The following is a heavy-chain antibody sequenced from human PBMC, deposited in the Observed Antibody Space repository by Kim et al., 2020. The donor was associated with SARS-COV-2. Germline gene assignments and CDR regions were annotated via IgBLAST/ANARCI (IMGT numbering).Heavy chain of an antibody. CDR2: INWNCGST. CDR1: GFTFDDYG. CDR3: AGAGCGGYCFGYYYYGIEL. J-gene: IGHJ6*02. V-gene: IGHV3-20*01. Sequence: GGSLRLSCAASGFTFDDYGMSWVRQAPGKGLEWVCGINWNCGSTGYADSVKGRFTISRDNAKNPLYLQMNSLRAEDTAAYHCAGAGCGGYCFGYYYYGIELRGLGAPGTVS. D-gene: IGHD2-21*01.